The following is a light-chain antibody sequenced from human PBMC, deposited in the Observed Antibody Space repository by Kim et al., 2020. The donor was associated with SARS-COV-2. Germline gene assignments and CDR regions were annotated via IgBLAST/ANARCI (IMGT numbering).Light chain of an antibody. CDR1: QSISTF. J-gene: IGKJ2*01. CDR2: AAS. CDR3: QQSYSAPYT. V-gene: IGKV1-39*01. Sequence: SASVGDRVTITCRASQSISTFLNWYQHNSGKAPKLLIYAASSLQSAAPSRFSGSGSGTDFTLTISSLEPEDFATYYCQQSYSAPYTFGQGTKVEI.